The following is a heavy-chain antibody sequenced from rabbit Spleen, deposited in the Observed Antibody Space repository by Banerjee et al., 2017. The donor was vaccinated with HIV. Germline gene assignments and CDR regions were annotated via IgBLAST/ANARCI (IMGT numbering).Heavy chain of an antibody. CDR1: GVSFSSSSY. Sequence: QSLEESGGDLVKPGASLTLTCTASGVSFSSSSYMCWVRQAPGKGLEWIACIDTGSSGFTYFATWAKGRFTCSKTSSTTVTLQMTRLTAADTATYFCARDEVYAGYAGFGSATLHYFNLWGPGTLVTVS. CDR2: IDTGSSGFT. CDR3: ARDEVYAGYAGFGSATLHYFNL. D-gene: IGHD7-1*01. J-gene: IGHJ4*01. V-gene: IGHV1S40*01.